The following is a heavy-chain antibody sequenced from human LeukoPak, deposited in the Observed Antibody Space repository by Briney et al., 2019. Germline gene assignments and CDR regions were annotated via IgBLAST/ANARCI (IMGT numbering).Heavy chain of an antibody. CDR3: ARPPRYYYYYSMDV. CDR2: IKQDGSEK. CDR1: GFTFSNYW. V-gene: IGHV3-7*01. J-gene: IGHJ6*03. Sequence: GGSLRLSCAASGFTFSNYWMSWVRQVPGKGLEWVANIKQDGSEKYYVDSVKGRFTISRDNAKNSLFLQMNTLRAEDTAVYYCARPPRYYYYYSMDVRGKGTTVTVSS.